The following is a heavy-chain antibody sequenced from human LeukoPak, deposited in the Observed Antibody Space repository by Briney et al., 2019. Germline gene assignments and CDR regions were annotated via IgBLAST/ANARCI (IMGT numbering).Heavy chain of an antibody. CDR1: GFTFSSYA. CDR3: AKLGQQLVYESGY. V-gene: IGHV3-23*01. D-gene: IGHD6-6*01. J-gene: IGHJ4*02. CDR2: ISGSGSST. Sequence: GGSLRLSCAASGFTFSSYAMSWVRQAPGKGLEWVSAISGSGSSTYYADSVKGRFTISRDNSKNTLYLQMNSLRAEDTAVYYCAKLGQQLVYESGYWGQGTLVTVSS.